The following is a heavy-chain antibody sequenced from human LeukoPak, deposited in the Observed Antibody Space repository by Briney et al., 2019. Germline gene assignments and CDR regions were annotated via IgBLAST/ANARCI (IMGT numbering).Heavy chain of an antibody. CDR3: AKADDFWSSYSSDYYYYMDV. D-gene: IGHD3-3*01. J-gene: IGHJ6*03. Sequence: GGSLRLSCAASGFTVSSNYMSWVRQAPGKGLEWVSVIYSGGSTYYADSVKGRFTISRDNSKNTLYLQMNSLRVEDTAVYYCAKADDFWSSYSSDYYYYMDVWGKGTTVTVSS. V-gene: IGHV3-53*01. CDR1: GFTVSSNY. CDR2: IYSGGST.